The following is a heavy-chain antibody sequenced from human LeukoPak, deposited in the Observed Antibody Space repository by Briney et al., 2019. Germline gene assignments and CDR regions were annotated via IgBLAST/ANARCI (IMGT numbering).Heavy chain of an antibody. D-gene: IGHD1-1*01. Sequence: GGSLRLSCAASGFTFSDYYMSWIRQAPGKGLEWVSYISSSGSTIYYAGSVKGRFTISRDNSKNSLFVQMNSLRAEDTAVYFCAKSRSGSANWALQIFDNWGQGTLVTVSS. V-gene: IGHV3-11*01. CDR2: ISSSGSTI. J-gene: IGHJ4*02. CDR1: GFTFSDYY. CDR3: AKSRSGSANWALQIFDN.